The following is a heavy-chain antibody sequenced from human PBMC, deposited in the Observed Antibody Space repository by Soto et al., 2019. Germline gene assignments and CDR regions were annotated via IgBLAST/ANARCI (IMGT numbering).Heavy chain of an antibody. CDR2: ISGSGGST. Sequence: GGSLRLSCAASGFTFSSYAMSWVRQAPGKGLEWVSAISGSGGSTYYADSVKGRFTISRDNSKNTLYLQMNSLRAEDTAVYYCAKPDYCGGDCYSYYYYGMDVWGQGTTVTVSS. CDR1: GFTFSSYA. D-gene: IGHD2-21*02. CDR3: AKPDYCGGDCYSYYYYGMDV. V-gene: IGHV3-23*01. J-gene: IGHJ6*02.